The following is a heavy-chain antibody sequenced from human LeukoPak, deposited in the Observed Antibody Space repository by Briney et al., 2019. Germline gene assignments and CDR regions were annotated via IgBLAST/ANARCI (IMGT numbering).Heavy chain of an antibody. CDR3: AAIPYYDYGGIYYFDY. D-gene: IGHD4/OR15-4a*01. J-gene: IGHJ4*02. V-gene: IGHV1-58*02. CDR1: GGTFSSSA. CDR2: IVVGSGNT. Sequence: SVKVSCKASGGTFSSSAMQWVRQARGQRLEWIGWIVVGSGNTNYAQKFQERVTITRDMSTSTAYMELSSLRSEDTAVYYCAAIPYYDYGGIYYFDYWGQGTLVTVSS.